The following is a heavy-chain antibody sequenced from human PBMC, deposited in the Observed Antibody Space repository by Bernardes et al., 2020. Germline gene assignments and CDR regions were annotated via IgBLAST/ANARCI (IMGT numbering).Heavy chain of an antibody. CDR2: IYWDDDK. Sequence: SGPTLLKPTQTLTLTCPFSGFSLSPSGVGVAWIRQPPGKALEWLALIYWDDDKRYSPSLKSRLTITKDTSKNQVVLTMTNMDPVDTATYYCTHRRSGKWSPWFDPWGQGTLVTVSS. D-gene: IGHD2-15*01. CDR3: THRRSGKWSPWFDP. V-gene: IGHV2-5*02. CDR1: GFSLSPSGVG. J-gene: IGHJ5*02.